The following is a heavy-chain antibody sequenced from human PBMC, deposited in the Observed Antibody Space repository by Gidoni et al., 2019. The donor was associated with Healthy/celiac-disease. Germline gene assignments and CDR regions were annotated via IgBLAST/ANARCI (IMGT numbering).Heavy chain of an antibody. J-gene: IGHJ6*02. D-gene: IGHD5-12*01. Sequence: QLQLQESGPGLVKPSETLSLTCTVSGGSISSSSYYWGWIRQPPGKGLEWIGSIYYSGSTYYNPSLKSRVTISVDTSKNQFSLKLSSVTAADTAVYYCARLGVDSGYDYQRSYYYYYGMDVWGQGTTVTVSS. CDR1: GGSISSSSYY. CDR3: ARLGVDSGYDYQRSYYYYYGMDV. CDR2: IYYSGST. V-gene: IGHV4-39*01.